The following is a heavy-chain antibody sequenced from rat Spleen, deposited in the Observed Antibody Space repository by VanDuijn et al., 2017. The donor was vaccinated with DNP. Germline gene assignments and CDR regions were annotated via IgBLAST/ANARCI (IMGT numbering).Heavy chain of an antibody. Sequence: EVQLVESGGGLVQPGRSLKLSCAASGFTFSDYNMAWVRQAPKKGLEWVASISYDGSSTYYRDPVKGRFIISRNNAKNTQYLQMDSLGSEDTATYYCARASGAYWGQGTLVTVSS. V-gene: IGHV5-7*01. CDR1: GFTFSDYN. CDR2: ISYDGSST. J-gene: IGHJ3*01. CDR3: ARASGAY. D-gene: IGHD4-1*01.